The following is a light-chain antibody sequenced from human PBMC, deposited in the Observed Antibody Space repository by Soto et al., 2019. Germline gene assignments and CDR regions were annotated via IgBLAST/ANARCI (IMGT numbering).Light chain of an antibody. J-gene: IGKJ1*01. Sequence: EIVLTQSPGTLSLSPGERATLSCRASQSVSFSYLAWYQQKPGQAPRLLIYGASSRATGIPDRLSGSGSGTSFTLTISRLEPEEFAVYYCQQYGSSPPWTLGQGTKEEIK. CDR2: GAS. V-gene: IGKV3-20*01. CDR1: QSVSFSY. CDR3: QQYGSSPPWT.